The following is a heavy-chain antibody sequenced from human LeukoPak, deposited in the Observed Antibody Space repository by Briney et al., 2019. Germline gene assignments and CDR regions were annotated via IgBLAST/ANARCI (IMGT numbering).Heavy chain of an antibody. CDR2: INPSGGST. CDR1: GYTFTSYY. D-gene: IGHD2-2*01. J-gene: IGHJ6*02. CDR3: ARAYCSSTSCYLSGMDV. Sequence: ASAKVSCKASGYTFTSYYMHWVRQAPGQGLEWMGIINPSGGSTSYAQKFQGRVTMTRDTSTSTVYMEPSSLRSEDTAVYYCARAYCSSTSCYLSGMDVWGQGTTVTVSS. V-gene: IGHV1-46*01.